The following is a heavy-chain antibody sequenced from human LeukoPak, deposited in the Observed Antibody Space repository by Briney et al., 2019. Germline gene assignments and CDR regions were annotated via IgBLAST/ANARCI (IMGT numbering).Heavy chain of an antibody. V-gene: IGHV4-34*01. CDR2: IHHSKGT. D-gene: IGHD3-10*01. CDR3: VRATAAGSGRAFDY. Sequence: SETLSLTCAVYGEFISDYYWTWIRQFPGKGLEWIGEIHHSKGTNYNPSLKSRLTMSVDRSKNQFSLKLSSVTAADTAIYYCVRATAAGSGRAFDYWAQGSLVPVSS. J-gene: IGHJ4*02. CDR1: GEFISDYY.